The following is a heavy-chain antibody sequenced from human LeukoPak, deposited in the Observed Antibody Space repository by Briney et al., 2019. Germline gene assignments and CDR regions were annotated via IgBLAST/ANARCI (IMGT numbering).Heavy chain of an antibody. D-gene: IGHD3-10*01. CDR2: ISSSSSTI. V-gene: IGHV3-48*01. J-gene: IGHJ4*02. CDR3: TSRITMVRGVISE. Sequence: GGSLRLSCAASGFTFSSYSMNWVRQAPGKGLEWVSYISSSSSTIYYADSVKGRFTISRDNAKNSLYLQMNSLRAEDTAVYYCTSRITMVRGVISEWGQGTLVTVSS. CDR1: GFTFSSYS.